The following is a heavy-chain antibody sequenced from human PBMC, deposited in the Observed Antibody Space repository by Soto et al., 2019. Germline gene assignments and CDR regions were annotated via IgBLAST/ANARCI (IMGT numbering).Heavy chain of an antibody. CDR3: ARGNGDYTFFDY. V-gene: IGHV3-72*01. CDR1: GFTFSDPY. J-gene: IGHJ4*02. D-gene: IGHD4-17*01. Sequence: GGSLRLSCAASGFTFSDPYMDWVLQAPGKGLGWVGRTRNKANSYTTEYAASVKGRFTISRDDSKNSLYLQMNSLKTEDTAVYYCARGNGDYTFFDYWGQGTLVTVSS. CDR2: TRNKANSYTT.